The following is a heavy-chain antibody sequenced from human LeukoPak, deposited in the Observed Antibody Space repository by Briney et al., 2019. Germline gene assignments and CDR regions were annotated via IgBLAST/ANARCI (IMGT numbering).Heavy chain of an antibody. V-gene: IGHV3-23*01. CDR2: IRGSGGST. CDR1: GFTFSSYA. Sequence: GGSLRLSCAASGFTFSSYAMTWVRQAPGKGLEWVSTIRGSGGSTYYADSVKGRFTISRDNSKNTLYLQMNSLRAEDTAVYFCAKVSGSSAWYHYFDYWGRGTLVTVSS. J-gene: IGHJ4*02. CDR3: AKVSGSSAWYHYFDY. D-gene: IGHD6-19*01.